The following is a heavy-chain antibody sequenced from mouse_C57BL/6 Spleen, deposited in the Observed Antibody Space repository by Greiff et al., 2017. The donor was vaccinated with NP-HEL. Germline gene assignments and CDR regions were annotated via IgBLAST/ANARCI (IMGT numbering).Heavy chain of an antibody. CDR3: ARRDYSNYVGYFDY. Sequence: QVQLQQPGAELVRPGSSVKLSCKASGYTFTSYWMDWVKQRPGQGLEWIGNIYPSDSETHYNQKFKDKATLTVDKSSSTADMQLSSLTSEDSAVYYCARRDYSNYVGYFDYWGQGTTLTVSS. CDR2: IYPSDSET. V-gene: IGHV1-61*01. J-gene: IGHJ2*01. CDR1: GYTFTSYW. D-gene: IGHD2-5*01.